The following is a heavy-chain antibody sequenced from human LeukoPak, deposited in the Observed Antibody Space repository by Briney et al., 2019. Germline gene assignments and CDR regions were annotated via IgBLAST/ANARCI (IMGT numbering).Heavy chain of an antibody. V-gene: IGHV3-23*01. J-gene: IGHJ4*02. Sequence: GGSLRLSCAASGFTFRTYAMSWVRQAPGKGLEWVSRISDSGDGTYYAESVKGRFTISRDNSKNTVFLQMNSLRADDTAKYYCAKDKAPGSWHTPSDCWGQGTLVTVSS. D-gene: IGHD6-13*01. CDR2: ISDSGDGT. CDR3: AKDKAPGSWHTPSDC. CDR1: GFTFRTYA.